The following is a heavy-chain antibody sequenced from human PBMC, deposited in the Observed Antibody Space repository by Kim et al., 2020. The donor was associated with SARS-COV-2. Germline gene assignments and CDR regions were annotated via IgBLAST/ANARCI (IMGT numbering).Heavy chain of an antibody. Sequence: YTPSLNSRVTISVDTSKNQYSLKLRYVNAADTAVYYCARDYYHSSLSMDVWGQGTTVTVSS. V-gene: IGHV4-59*01. CDR3: ARDYYHSSLSMDV. D-gene: IGHD6-19*01. J-gene: IGHJ6*02.